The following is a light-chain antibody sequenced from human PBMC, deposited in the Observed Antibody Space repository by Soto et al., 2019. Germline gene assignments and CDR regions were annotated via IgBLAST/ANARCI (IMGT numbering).Light chain of an antibody. V-gene: IGLV2-8*01. Sequence: QSALTQPPSASGSPGQSVTISCTGTSSDVGGYDYVSWYQQYPGKTPKLMIFEVTKRPSGVPDRFSGSKSGNTASLTVSGLQAEDEAYYYGLSYAGTAYVFGTGTELTVL. CDR2: EVT. J-gene: IGLJ1*01. CDR1: SSDVGGYDY. CDR3: LSYAGTAYV.